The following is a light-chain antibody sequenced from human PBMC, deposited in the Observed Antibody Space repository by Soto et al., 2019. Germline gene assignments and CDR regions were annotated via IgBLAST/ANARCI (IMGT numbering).Light chain of an antibody. J-gene: IGKJ2*01. V-gene: IGKV1-5*03. CDR1: QSISSW. CDR3: QQYNSYPYT. CDR2: KAS. Sequence: DIQMTHSPSTLSASVGDRVTITCWASQSISSWLAWYQQKPGKAPKLLIYKASSLESGVPSRFSGSGSGTEFTLTISSLQPDDVAAYYCQQYNSYPYTFGQGTKLEIK.